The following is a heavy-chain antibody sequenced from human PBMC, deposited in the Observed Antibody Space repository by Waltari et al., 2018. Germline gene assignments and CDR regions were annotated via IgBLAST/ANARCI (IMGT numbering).Heavy chain of an antibody. CDR2: ICSGGST. J-gene: IGHJ4*02. CDR1: GFTVSSNY. D-gene: IGHD2-8*01. V-gene: IGHV3-53*01. CDR3: ARDSLYCTNGVCYTH. Sequence: EVQLVESGGGLIQPGGSLRLSCAASGFTVSSNYMSWVRQAPGKGLGWVSVICSGGSTYYADSVKGRFTISRDNSKNTLYLQMNSLRAEDTAVYYCARDSLYCTNGVCYTHWGQGTLVTVSS.